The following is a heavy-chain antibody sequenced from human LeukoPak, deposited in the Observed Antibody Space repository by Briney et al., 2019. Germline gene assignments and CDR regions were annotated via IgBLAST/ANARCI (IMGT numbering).Heavy chain of an antibody. Sequence: PSETLSLTCAVYGGSFSGYYWSWIRQPPGKGLEWIGEINHSGSTNYNPSLKSRVTISVDTSKNQFSLKLSSVTAADTAVYYCARRQQWLVRGTHIDYWGQGTLVTVSS. D-gene: IGHD6-19*01. CDR2: INHSGST. J-gene: IGHJ4*02. CDR3: ARRQQWLVRGTHIDY. V-gene: IGHV4-34*01. CDR1: GGSFSGYY.